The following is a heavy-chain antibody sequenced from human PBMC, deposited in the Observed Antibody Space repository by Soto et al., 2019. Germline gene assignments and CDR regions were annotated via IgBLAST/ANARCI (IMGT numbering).Heavy chain of an antibody. J-gene: IGHJ4*02. CDR3: AKNVPRDLPHHDDY. V-gene: IGHV3-23*01. CDR1: GFSFSNYG. CDR2: INSGGGST. Sequence: GSLRLSCAASGFSFSNYGMSWVRQAPGKGLEWVSSINSGGGSTYYADSVKGRFTISRDNSKNTLYLQMNSLRAEDTALYYCAKNVPRDLPHHDDYWGQGT.